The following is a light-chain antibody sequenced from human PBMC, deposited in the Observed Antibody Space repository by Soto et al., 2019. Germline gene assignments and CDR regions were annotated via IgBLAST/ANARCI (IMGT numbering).Light chain of an antibody. CDR2: GAS. Sequence: ELWLTQAPGALSVSPGEGASLACRASQSINTNYLVWYQQKPGQAPRLLIYGASSRATGIPDRFSGSGSGTDFTLAISRLEPEDFAVYYCHQYGSSRTFGQGTKVDIK. J-gene: IGKJ1*01. CDR1: QSINTNY. V-gene: IGKV3-20*01. CDR3: HQYGSSRT.